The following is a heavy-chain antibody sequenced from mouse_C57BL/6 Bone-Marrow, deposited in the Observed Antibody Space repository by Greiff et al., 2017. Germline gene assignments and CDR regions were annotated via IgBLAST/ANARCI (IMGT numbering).Heavy chain of an antibody. CDR1: GYTFTDYY. J-gene: IGHJ3*01. Sequence: VQLQQSGPELVKPGASVKISCKASGYTFTDYYINWVKQRPGQGLEWIGWIFPGSGSTYYNEKFKGKATLTVDKSSSTAYMLLSSLTPEDSAVYFCARSGSSGSGAWFAYWGQGTLVTVSA. CDR3: ARSGSSGSGAWFAY. D-gene: IGHD3-2*02. V-gene: IGHV1-75*01. CDR2: IFPGSGST.